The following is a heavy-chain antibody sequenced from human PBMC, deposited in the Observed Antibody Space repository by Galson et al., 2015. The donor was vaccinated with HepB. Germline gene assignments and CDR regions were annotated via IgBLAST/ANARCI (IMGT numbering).Heavy chain of an antibody. J-gene: IGHJ4*02. V-gene: IGHV1-3*01. D-gene: IGHD6-19*01. CDR1: GYTFTSYA. CDR2: INAGNGNT. Sequence: SVKVSCKASGYTFTSYAMHWVRQAPGQRLEWMGWINAGNGNTKYSQKFQGRVTITRDTSASTAYMELSSLRSEDTAVYYCARDAMDSSGWYEGYFDYWGQGTLVTVSS. CDR3: ARDAMDSSGWYEGYFDY.